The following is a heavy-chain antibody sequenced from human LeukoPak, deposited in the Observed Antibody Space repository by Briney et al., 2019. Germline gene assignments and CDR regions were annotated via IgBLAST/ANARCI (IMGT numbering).Heavy chain of an antibody. Sequence: GGSLRLCCAASGFTFSDYSMNWVRQAPGKGLERISYIGIDSGNTNYADSVKGRFTISGDKAKNSLYLQMNSLRVEDTAVYYCARDYRYAFDNWGQGTLVTVSS. CDR3: ARDYRYAFDN. J-gene: IGHJ4*02. CDR2: IGIDSGNT. V-gene: IGHV3-48*01. D-gene: IGHD1-1*01. CDR1: GFTFSDYS.